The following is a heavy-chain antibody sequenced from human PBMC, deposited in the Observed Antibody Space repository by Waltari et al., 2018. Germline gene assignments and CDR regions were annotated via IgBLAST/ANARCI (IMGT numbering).Heavy chain of an antibody. CDR2: ISGDNGKT. CDR3: ARIAFGGVGWPPGYFYGMDV. V-gene: IGHV1-18*01. CDR1: GYTFSPYG. J-gene: IGHJ6*02. Sequence: QVQLVPSGGAVKKPAASVKVSCKAAGYTFSPYGINWVRQAPGQGLEWMGWISGDNGKTKYAQRFQGRVTMTTDTSTSTAYMELRGLRSDDTAVYYCARIAFGGVGWPPGYFYGMDVWGQGTTVSVS. D-gene: IGHD3-10*01.